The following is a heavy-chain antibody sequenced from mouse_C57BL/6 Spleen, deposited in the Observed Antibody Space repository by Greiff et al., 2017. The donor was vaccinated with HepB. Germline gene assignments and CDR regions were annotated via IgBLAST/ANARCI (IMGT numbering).Heavy chain of an antibody. CDR1: GYTFTDYY. V-gene: IGHV1-26*01. CDR3: ARFITTVVATEDY. J-gene: IGHJ2*01. CDR2: INPNNGGT. Sequence: VQLQQSGPELVKPGASVKISCKASGYTFTDYYMNWVKQSHGKSLEWIGDINPNNGGTSYNQKFKGKATLTVDKSSSTAYMELRSLTSEDSAVYYCARFITTVVATEDYWGQGTTLTVSS. D-gene: IGHD1-1*01.